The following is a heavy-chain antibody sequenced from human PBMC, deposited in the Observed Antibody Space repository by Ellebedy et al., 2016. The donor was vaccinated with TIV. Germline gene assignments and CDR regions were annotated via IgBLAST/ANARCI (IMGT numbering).Heavy chain of an antibody. D-gene: IGHD6-6*01. Sequence: SETLSLTXTVSGGSISSYYWSWIRQPPGKGLEWIGYIYYSGSTNYNPSLKSRVTMSVDTSKNQFSLKLSSVTAADTAVYYCARAARPDDHFDYWGQGTLVTVSS. CDR1: GGSISSYY. J-gene: IGHJ4*02. CDR2: IYYSGST. V-gene: IGHV4-59*08. CDR3: ARAARPDDHFDY.